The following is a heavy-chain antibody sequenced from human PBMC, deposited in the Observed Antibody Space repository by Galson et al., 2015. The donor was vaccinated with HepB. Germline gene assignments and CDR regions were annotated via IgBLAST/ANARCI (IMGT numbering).Heavy chain of an antibody. J-gene: IGHJ4*02. V-gene: IGHV3-48*02. Sequence: SLRLSCAASGFTFSSYSMNWVRQAPGKGLEWVSYISSRSSTTYYADSVKGRFSISRDNAKNSLSLQMNSLRDEDTAVYYCAGDYPFDYWGQGTLVTVSS. CDR1: GFTFSSYS. D-gene: IGHD4-17*01. CDR3: AGDYPFDY. CDR2: ISSRSSTT.